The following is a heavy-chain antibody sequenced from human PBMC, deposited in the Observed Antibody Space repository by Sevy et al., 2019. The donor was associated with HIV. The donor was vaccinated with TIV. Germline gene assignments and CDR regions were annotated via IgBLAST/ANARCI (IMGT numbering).Heavy chain of an antibody. V-gene: IGHV3-74*01. CDR2: INSDGSST. D-gene: IGHD3-3*01. CDR1: GFTFSSYW. Sequence: GGSLRLSCAASGFTFSSYWMHWVRQAPGKGLVWVSRINSDGSSTSYADSVKGRFTISRDNAKNTLYLQMNSLRAEDTAVYYCARGAAYYDFWSGYYSPRSYYYYGMDVWGQGTTVTVSS. CDR3: ARGAAYYDFWSGYYSPRSYYYYGMDV. J-gene: IGHJ6*02.